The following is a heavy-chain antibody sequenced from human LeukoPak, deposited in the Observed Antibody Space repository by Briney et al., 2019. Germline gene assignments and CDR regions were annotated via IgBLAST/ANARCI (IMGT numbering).Heavy chain of an antibody. Sequence: SVKVSCKASGGTFSNYAISWVRQAPGQGLEWMGGIIPIFGTANYAQKFQGRVTITTDESTSTACMELSSLRSEDTAVYYCARAPILYATNWFDPWGQGTLVTVSS. J-gene: IGHJ5*02. D-gene: IGHD2-8*01. CDR3: ARAPILYATNWFDP. CDR2: IIPIFGTA. CDR1: GGTFSNYA. V-gene: IGHV1-69*05.